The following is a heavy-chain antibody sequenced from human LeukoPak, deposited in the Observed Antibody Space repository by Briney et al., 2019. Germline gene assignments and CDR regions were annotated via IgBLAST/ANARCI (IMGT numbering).Heavy chain of an antibody. CDR3: AKGHYYGNWFDP. CDR2: ISWNSGSI. CDR1: GFTFDDYA. Sequence: GGSLRLSCAASGFTFDDYAMHWVRQAPGKGLEWASGISWNSGSIGYADSVKGRFTISRDNAKNSLYLQMNSLRAEDTALYYCAKGHYYGNWFDPWGQGTLVTVSS. J-gene: IGHJ5*02. V-gene: IGHV3-9*01. D-gene: IGHD3-10*01.